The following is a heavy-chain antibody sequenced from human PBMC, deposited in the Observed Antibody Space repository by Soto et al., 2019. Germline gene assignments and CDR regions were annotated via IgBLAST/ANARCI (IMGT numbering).Heavy chain of an antibody. Sequence: QVQLVESGGGVVQPERSQRLSCTASKFTFASYVMHWVRQAPGEGLEWVALISFDGTNKYYADSVKGRFTISRDNSKNTMYLQMNSLRPEDTAMYYCAREMIPMIMGGMSAMDVWGQGTTVTFS. CDR3: AREMIPMIMGGMSAMDV. J-gene: IGHJ6*02. D-gene: IGHD3-22*01. CDR1: KFTFASYV. CDR2: ISFDGTNK. V-gene: IGHV3-30*04.